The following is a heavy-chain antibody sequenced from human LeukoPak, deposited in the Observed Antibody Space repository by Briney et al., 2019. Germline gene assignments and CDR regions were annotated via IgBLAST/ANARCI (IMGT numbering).Heavy chain of an antibody. J-gene: IGHJ4*02. Sequence: GGSLRLSCAASGFTFSTHWMHWVRQAPGKGLVWVSRMNGDGSSTKYADSVKGRFTISRDNAKNTLYLQMNSLRAEDTAVYYCASGVYGSGTYYTYWGQGTLVTVSS. CDR3: ASGVYGSGTYYTY. CDR2: MNGDGSST. D-gene: IGHD3-10*01. V-gene: IGHV3-74*01. CDR1: GFTFSTHW.